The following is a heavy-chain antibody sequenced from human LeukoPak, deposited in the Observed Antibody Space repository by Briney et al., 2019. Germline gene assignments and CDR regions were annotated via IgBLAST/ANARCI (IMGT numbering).Heavy chain of an antibody. J-gene: IGHJ3*01. D-gene: IGHD6-13*01. CDR3: ARISSSNWYNERGAFDV. V-gene: IGHV4-61*01. CDR1: GYPINNGYY. Sequence: PSETLSLTCTVFGYPINNGYYWSWVRQPPGKGLEWIGFVYYTGSTNYSPSLKSRVTISVDTSKNQFSLKLRSVTAADTAVYYCARISSSNWYNERGAFDVWGQGTMVTVSS. CDR2: VYYTGST.